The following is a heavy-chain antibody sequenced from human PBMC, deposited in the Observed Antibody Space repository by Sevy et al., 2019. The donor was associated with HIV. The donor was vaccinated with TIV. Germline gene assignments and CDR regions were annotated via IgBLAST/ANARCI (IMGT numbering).Heavy chain of an antibody. Sequence: GGSLRLSCAASGFTFTNYDMHWVRQAPGRGLDWVAVISHDERYKNYAQSVKVRFTISRDNLKNTRFRQMDSLRPEDTAVYFCARLVSCGGDCYYLDSWGQGALVTVSS. CDR2: ISHDERYK. J-gene: IGHJ4*02. CDR3: ARLVSCGGDCYYLDS. D-gene: IGHD2-21*02. V-gene: IGHV3-30*04. CDR1: GFTFTNYD.